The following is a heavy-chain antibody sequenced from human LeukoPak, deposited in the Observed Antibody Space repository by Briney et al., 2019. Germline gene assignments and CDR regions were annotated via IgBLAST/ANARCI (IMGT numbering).Heavy chain of an antibody. V-gene: IGHV4-59*12. J-gene: IGHJ4*02. CDR2: IYYSGST. D-gene: IGHD3-10*01. Sequence: SETLSLTCTVSGGSISSYYWSWIRQPPGKGLEWIGYIYYSGSTNYNPSLKSRVTISVDTSKNQFSLKLSSVTAADTAVYYCARVGYGSGSYYKYPPRSFDYWGQGTLVTVSS. CDR3: ARVGYGSGSYYKYPPRSFDY. CDR1: GGSISSYY.